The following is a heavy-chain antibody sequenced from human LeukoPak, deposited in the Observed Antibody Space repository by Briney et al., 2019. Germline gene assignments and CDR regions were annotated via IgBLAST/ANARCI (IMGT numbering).Heavy chain of an antibody. J-gene: IGHJ4*02. Sequence: PSETLSLTCAVYGGSFSGYYWSWVRQPPGTGLEWVGSIYYSGSTYYNPSLKSRVTISVDTSKNQFSLKLSSVTAADTAGYYCARASGSYSWDYWGQGTLVTVSS. CDR3: ARASGSYSWDY. CDR1: GGSFSGYY. V-gene: IGHV4-34*01. CDR2: IYYSGST. D-gene: IGHD1-26*01.